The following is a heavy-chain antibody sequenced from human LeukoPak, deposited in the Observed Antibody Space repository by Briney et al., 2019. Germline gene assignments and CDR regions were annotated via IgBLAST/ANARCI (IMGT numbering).Heavy chain of an antibody. CDR3: ARGRLGIMD. CDR2: INHSGST. J-gene: IGHJ4*02. D-gene: IGHD6-19*01. Sequence: SETLSLTCAVYGGSFSGYYWSWIRQPPGKGLEWIGEINHSGSTNYNPSLKSRVTISVDTSKNQFSLKLSSVAAADTAVYYCARGRLGIMDWGQGTLVTVSS. CDR1: GGSFSGYY. V-gene: IGHV4-34*01.